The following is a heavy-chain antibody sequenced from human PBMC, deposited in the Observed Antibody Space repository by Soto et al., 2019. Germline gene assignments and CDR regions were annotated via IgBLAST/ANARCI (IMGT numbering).Heavy chain of an antibody. CDR2: IIPIFGTA. D-gene: IGHD4-4*01. V-gene: IGHV1-69*13. J-gene: IGHJ6*02. Sequence: ASVKVSCKASGGTFSSYAISWVRQAPGQGLEWMGGIIPIFGTANYAQKFQGRVTITADESTSTAYMELSSLRSEDTAVYYCARPNSVRLTTVTNHYYYYYGMDVWGQGTTVTVSS. CDR1: GGTFSSYA. CDR3: ARPNSVRLTTVTNHYYYYYGMDV.